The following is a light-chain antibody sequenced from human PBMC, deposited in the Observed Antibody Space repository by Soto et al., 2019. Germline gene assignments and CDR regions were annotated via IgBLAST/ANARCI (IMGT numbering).Light chain of an antibody. CDR3: QQYNNWPRT. J-gene: IGKJ1*01. Sequence: EIVMTQSPATLSVSPGERATLSCRASQSVSSNLAWYQQKPGQAPRLLIYDASTRATAIPARFSGSGSGTEFTRTISGLQSEDFAVYYGQQYNNWPRTFGQGTKVEIK. V-gene: IGKV3-15*01. CDR1: QSVSSN. CDR2: DAS.